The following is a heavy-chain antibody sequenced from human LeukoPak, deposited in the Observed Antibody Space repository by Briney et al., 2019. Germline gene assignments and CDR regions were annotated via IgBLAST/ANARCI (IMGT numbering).Heavy chain of an antibody. CDR2: IISIFGTA. CDR3: ARDLYGDYAPGVY. J-gene: IGHJ4*02. CDR1: GGTFSSYA. Sequence: SVKVSCKASGGTFSSYAISWVRQAPGQGLEWMGGIISIFGTANYAQKFQGRVTITADKSTSTAYMELSSLRSEDTAVYYCARDLYGDYAPGVYWGQGTLVTVSS. D-gene: IGHD4-17*01. V-gene: IGHV1-69*06.